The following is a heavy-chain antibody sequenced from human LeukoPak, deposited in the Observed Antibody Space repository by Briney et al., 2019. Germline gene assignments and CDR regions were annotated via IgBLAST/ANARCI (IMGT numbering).Heavy chain of an antibody. J-gene: IGHJ5*02. CDR3: ARDAWVGYSSGWYLTPYNWFDP. CDR2: IYYSGST. V-gene: IGHV4-59*12. D-gene: IGHD6-19*01. CDR1: GGSISSYY. Sequence: SETLSLTCTVSGGSISSYYWSWIRQPPGKGLEWIGYIYYSGSTNYNPSLKSRVTISVETSKNQFSLKLSSVTAADTAVYYCARDAWVGYSSGWYLTPYNWFDPWGQGTLVTVSS.